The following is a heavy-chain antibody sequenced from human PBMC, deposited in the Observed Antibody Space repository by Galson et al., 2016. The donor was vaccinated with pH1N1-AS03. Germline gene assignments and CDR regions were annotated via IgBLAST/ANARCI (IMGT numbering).Heavy chain of an antibody. D-gene: IGHD5-12*01. J-gene: IGHJ6*04. Sequence: SLRLSCAASELTLSNYDMHWARQAPGRGLEWISILAAVGDTNYAGSVMGRFTISRENDKNSLHLKMTYLTAEDTAVYYCAAVGYIPDTHGLDVWGKGTTVIVSS. CDR2: LAAVGDT. V-gene: IGHV3-13*01. CDR1: ELTLSNYD. CDR3: AAVGYIPDTHGLDV.